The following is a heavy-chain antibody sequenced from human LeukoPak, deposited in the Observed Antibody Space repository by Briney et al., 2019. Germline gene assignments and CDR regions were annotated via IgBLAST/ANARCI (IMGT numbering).Heavy chain of an antibody. D-gene: IGHD3-9*01. V-gene: IGHV3-23*01. Sequence: PGGSLRLSCAASGFTFSSYAMSWVRQAPGKGLEWVSAISGSGGSTYYADSVKGRFTISRDNSKNTLYLQMNSLRAEDTAVYYCAKALGRFGWLLYGPWYFDLWGRGTLVTVSS. CDR1: GFTFSSYA. J-gene: IGHJ2*01. CDR3: AKALGRFGWLLYGPWYFDL. CDR2: ISGSGGST.